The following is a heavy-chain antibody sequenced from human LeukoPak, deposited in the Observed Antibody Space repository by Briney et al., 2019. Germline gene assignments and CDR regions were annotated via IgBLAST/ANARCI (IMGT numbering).Heavy chain of an antibody. V-gene: IGHV3-48*03. J-gene: IGHJ6*04. Sequence: GGSLRLSCAASGFTFSSYEMNWVRQAPGQGLEWVAYISSTGNTVHYAGSVKGRFTISRDNAKNSLHLQMNRLRAEDTAVYYCTKETPQMDVWGKGTTVIVSS. CDR3: TKETPQMDV. D-gene: IGHD2-15*01. CDR1: GFTFSSYE. CDR2: ISSTGNTV.